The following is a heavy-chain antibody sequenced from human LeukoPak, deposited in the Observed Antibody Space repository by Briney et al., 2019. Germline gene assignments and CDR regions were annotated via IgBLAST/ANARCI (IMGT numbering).Heavy chain of an antibody. Sequence: GGSLRLSCAASGFTFSSYSMNWVRQAPGKGLEWVSSISSSSSYIYYADSVKGRFTISRDNAKNSLYLQMNSLRAEDTAVYYCAREGLSEWLLYRYWFDYWGQGTLVTVSS. CDR3: AREGLSEWLLYRYWFDY. D-gene: IGHD3-3*01. J-gene: IGHJ4*02. CDR2: ISSSSSYI. V-gene: IGHV3-21*01. CDR1: GFTFSSYS.